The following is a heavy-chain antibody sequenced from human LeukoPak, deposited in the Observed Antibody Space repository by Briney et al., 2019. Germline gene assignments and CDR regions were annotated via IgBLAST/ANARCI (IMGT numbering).Heavy chain of an antibody. CDR2: INQSGST. CDR1: GGSFSGYY. D-gene: IGHD1-1*01. Sequence: SETLALTCAVYGGSFSGYYWSWIRQPPGKGLELSWEINQSGSTNYNPSLKSRVTISVDPYKNQFSLKLSSVPAADTAVYYCARSRERGYYYYYYMDVWGKGTTVTVSS. J-gene: IGHJ6*03. CDR3: ARSRERGYYYYYYMDV. V-gene: IGHV4-34*01.